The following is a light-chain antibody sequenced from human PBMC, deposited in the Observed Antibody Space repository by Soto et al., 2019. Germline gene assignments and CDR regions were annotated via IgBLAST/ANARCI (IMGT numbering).Light chain of an antibody. CDR1: QSVVYSSNNKNY. CDR3: QQYYSIPQT. V-gene: IGKV4-1*01. CDR2: WAS. J-gene: IGKJ2*01. Sequence: DIVMTQSPDSLAVSLGERATINCKSSQSVVYSSNNKNYLAWYQQKPGQPPKLLISWASTRESGVPDRFSGSGSGTDFTLTISSLQAEDVAVYYCQQYYSIPQTFGQGTKLEIK.